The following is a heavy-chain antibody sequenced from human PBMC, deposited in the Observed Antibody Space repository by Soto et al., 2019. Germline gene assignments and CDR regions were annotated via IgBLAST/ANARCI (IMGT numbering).Heavy chain of an antibody. Sequence: QVQLQESGPGLVKPSQTLSLTCTVSGDSVSGGDSYWSWIRQPPGKALEWIGYTSFSGYTSYTPSLKSRVTISVEMSKYQCSLRLTSVTAADTAIYYCVRGGNPYHYATSGPGTFDKWGQGTLVSVSS. CDR1: GDSVSGGDSY. CDR3: VRGGNPYHYATSGPGTFDK. V-gene: IGHV4-30-4*01. D-gene: IGHD3-22*01. CDR2: TSFSGYT. J-gene: IGHJ4*02.